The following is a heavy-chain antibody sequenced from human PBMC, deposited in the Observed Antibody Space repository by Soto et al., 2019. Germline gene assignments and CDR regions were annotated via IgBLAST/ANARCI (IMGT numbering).Heavy chain of an antibody. Sequence: GASVKVSCKASGSTFPSSTVSWVRQAPGQGLEWMGWINAHNGNTKYAQKFQGRLTMTTDTSTGTGYMELRSLRSDDTAIYFCAIADYGDPDYWGQGTLVTVSS. CDR1: GSTFPSST. CDR3: AIADYGDPDY. J-gene: IGHJ4*02. V-gene: IGHV1-18*01. CDR2: INAHNGNT. D-gene: IGHD4-17*01.